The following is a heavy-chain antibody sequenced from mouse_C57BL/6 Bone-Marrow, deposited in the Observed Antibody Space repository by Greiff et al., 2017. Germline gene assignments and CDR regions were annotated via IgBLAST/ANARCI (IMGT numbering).Heavy chain of an antibody. CDR1: GFNIKNTY. CDR3: ARVSLLRWYFDV. CDR2: IDPANGNT. Sequence: EVQGVESVAELVRPGASVKLSCTASGFNIKNTYMHWVKQRPEQGLEWIGRIDPANGNTKYAPKFQGKATITADTSSNTAYLQLSSLTSEDTAIYYWARVSLLRWYFDVWGTGTTVTVSS. V-gene: IGHV14-3*01. J-gene: IGHJ1*03. D-gene: IGHD1-2*01.